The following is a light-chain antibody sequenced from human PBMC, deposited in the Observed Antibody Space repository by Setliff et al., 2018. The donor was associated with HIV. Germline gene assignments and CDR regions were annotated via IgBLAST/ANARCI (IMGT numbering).Light chain of an antibody. CDR1: GRDLGGFNF. V-gene: IGLV2-8*01. J-gene: IGLJ1*01. CDR3: SSYADTNNFV. Sequence: QSALAQPASVSGSPGQSVSISCTGRGRDLGGFNFVSWYRQYPGKAPQLIISEVNKRPSGVPDRFSGSKSGNTASLTVSGLQAEDEADYFCSSYADTNNFVFGSGTKVTV. CDR2: EVN.